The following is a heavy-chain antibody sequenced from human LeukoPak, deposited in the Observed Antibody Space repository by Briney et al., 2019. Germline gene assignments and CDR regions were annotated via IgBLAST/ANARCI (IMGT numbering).Heavy chain of an antibody. CDR2: ISNDGSNK. D-gene: IGHD1-26*01. CDR3: AREGVGATTGVGGHFDY. V-gene: IGHV3-30-3*01. J-gene: IGHJ4*02. Sequence: GGSLRLSCAASGFTFSRYEMHWVRQAPGKGLEWVTLISNDGSNKYYADSVKGRFTISRDNSKNTLYLQMNSLRAEDTAVYYCAREGVGATTGVGGHFDYWGQGTLVTVSS. CDR1: GFTFSRYE.